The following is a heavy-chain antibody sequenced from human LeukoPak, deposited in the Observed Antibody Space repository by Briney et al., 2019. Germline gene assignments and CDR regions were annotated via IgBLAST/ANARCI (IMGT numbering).Heavy chain of an antibody. D-gene: IGHD3-22*01. CDR1: GGSISSYY. V-gene: IGHV4-59*08. CDR2: IYYSGRT. J-gene: IGHJ4*02. Sequence: SETLSLTCTVSGGSISSYYWSWVRQPPGKGLKWFGYIYYSGRTYYNPSLKSRVTISVDTSKNQFSLKLSSVTAADTAVYYCARLNIYDSSGYREALFDYWGQGTLVTVSS. CDR3: ARLNIYDSSGYREALFDY.